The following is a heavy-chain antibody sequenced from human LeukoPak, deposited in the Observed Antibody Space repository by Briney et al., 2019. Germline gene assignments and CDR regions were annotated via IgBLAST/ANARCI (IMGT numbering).Heavy chain of an antibody. J-gene: IGHJ4*02. V-gene: IGHV1-18*01. CDR3: ARDGRGYDFWSGYHIPRD. D-gene: IGHD3-3*01. CDR2: ISAYNGNT. CDR1: GYTFTSYG. Sequence: ASVKVSCKASGYTFTSYGISWVRQAPGQGLEWMGWISAYNGNTNYAQKLQGRVTMTKDTSTSTAYMELRSLRSDDTAVYYCARDGRGYDFWSGYHIPRDWGQGTLVTVSS.